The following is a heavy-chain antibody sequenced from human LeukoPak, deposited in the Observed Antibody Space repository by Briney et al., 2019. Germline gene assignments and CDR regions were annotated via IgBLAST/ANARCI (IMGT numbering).Heavy chain of an antibody. V-gene: IGHV3-30*02. J-gene: IGHJ6*03. Sequence: GGSLRLSCAASGFTFSTSGMHWVRQSPGKGLDWVAFIRNDGTKKNYADSVKGRFTISRDSSKNTLYLQMNSLRAEDTAVYYCARNSLRTALYYMDVWGQGTTVTVSS. CDR2: IRNDGTKK. CDR3: ARNSLRTALYYMDV. CDR1: GFTFSTSG.